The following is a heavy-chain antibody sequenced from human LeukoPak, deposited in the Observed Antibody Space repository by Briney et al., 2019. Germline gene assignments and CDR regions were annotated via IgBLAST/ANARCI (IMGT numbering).Heavy chain of an antibody. CDR2: ISAYNGNT. Sequence: GASVKVSCKASGYTFTSYGISWVRQAPGQGLEWMGWISAYNGNTNYAQKLQGRVTMTTDTSTSTAYMELRSLRSDDTAVYYCARDRLHGAQYLYSSSWVDYWGQATLVTGSS. D-gene: IGHD6-13*01. CDR3: ARDRLHGAQYLYSSSWVDY. V-gene: IGHV1-18*01. J-gene: IGHJ4*02. CDR1: GYTFTSYG.